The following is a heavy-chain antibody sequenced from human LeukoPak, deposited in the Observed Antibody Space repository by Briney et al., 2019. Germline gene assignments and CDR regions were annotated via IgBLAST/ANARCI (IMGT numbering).Heavy chain of an antibody. Sequence: GGSLRLSCAASGFTFSSYAMHWVRQAPGKGLEWVAVISYDGSNKYYADSVKGRFTISRDNSKNTLYLQMNSLRAEDTAVYYCARDGGSYLGYFQHWGQGTLVTVSS. V-gene: IGHV3-30-3*01. D-gene: IGHD1-26*01. J-gene: IGHJ1*01. CDR3: ARDGGSYLGYFQH. CDR2: ISYDGSNK. CDR1: GFTFSSYA.